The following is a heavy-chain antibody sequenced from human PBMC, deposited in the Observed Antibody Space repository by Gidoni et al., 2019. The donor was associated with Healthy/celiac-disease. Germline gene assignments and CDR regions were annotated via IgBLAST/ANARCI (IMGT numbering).Heavy chain of an antibody. V-gene: IGHV4-34*01. Sequence: QVQLQQGGAGLLKPSQTLSLTCAVYGASFSGYYWSWIRQPPGKGLEWIGEINHSGSTNYNPSLKSRVTISVDTSKNQFSLKLSSVTAADTAVYYCARAPVAGTNWFDPWGQGTLVTVSS. CDR1: GASFSGYY. CDR3: ARAPVAGTNWFDP. J-gene: IGHJ5*02. D-gene: IGHD6-19*01. CDR2: INHSGST.